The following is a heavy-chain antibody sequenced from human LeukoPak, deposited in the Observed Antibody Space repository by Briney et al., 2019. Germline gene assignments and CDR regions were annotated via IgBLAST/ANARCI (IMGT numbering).Heavy chain of an antibody. Sequence: SETLSLTCTVSGGSISSFYWSWIRQPPGKGLEWIGYIYYSGSTDYNPSLKSRVTVSVDTSKNQFSLKLSSVTAADTAVYYCARAPSGSYSYGYFDLWGRGTLVTVSS. CDR3: ARAPSGSYSYGYFDL. V-gene: IGHV4-59*01. CDR1: GGSISSFY. CDR2: IYYSGST. D-gene: IGHD1-26*01. J-gene: IGHJ2*01.